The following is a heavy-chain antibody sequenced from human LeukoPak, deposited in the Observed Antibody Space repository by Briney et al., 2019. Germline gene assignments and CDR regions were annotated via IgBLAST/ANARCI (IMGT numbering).Heavy chain of an antibody. CDR1: GYAFGFYG. CDR2: ISVNNDNT. V-gene: IGHV1-18*01. J-gene: IGHJ4*02. Sequence: GASVKVSCKASGYAFGFYGISWVRQAPGQGLEWMGWISVNNDNTHYAQKLQGRVTMTTDTSTSTAYMELRSLRSDDTAVYYCARWAPPPDYWGQGTLVTVSS. D-gene: IGHD1-26*01. CDR3: ARWAPPPDY.